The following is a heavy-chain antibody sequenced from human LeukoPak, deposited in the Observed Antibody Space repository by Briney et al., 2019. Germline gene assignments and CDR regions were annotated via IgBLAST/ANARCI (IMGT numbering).Heavy chain of an antibody. Sequence: SETLSLTCTVSGGSISNGDHYWSWIRQHPGKGLEWIGHIYYSGSTYYNPSLKSRGIISVETSKNQFSLKLSSVTAADTAVYYCASTTTVTTYRRGDYFDYWGQGTLVTVSS. J-gene: IGHJ4*02. CDR2: IYYSGST. V-gene: IGHV4-31*03. CDR1: GGSISNGDHY. D-gene: IGHD4-17*01. CDR3: ASTTTVTTYRRGDYFDY.